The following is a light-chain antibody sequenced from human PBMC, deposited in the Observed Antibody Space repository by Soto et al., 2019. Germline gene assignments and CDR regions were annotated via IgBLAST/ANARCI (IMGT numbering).Light chain of an antibody. CDR3: QQSYSTSRLT. Sequence: DSQMTQSPSSLSASVGDRVTITCRASQSISSYLNWYQQKPGKAPKLLIYAASSLQSGVPSRFSGSGSGTDFTLTISSLQPEDFATYYCQQSYSTSRLTFGGGTKVDIK. CDR2: AAS. J-gene: IGKJ4*01. V-gene: IGKV1-39*01. CDR1: QSISSY.